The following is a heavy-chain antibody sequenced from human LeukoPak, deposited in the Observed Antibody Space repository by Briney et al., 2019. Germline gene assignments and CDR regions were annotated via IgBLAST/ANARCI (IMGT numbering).Heavy chain of an antibody. V-gene: IGHV4-61*02. Sequence: SQTLSLTCTVSGGSISSGSYYWSWIRQPAGKGLEWIGRIYTRGSTNYNPSLKSRVTISVDTSKNQFSLKLSSVTAADTAVYYCARVLGYCSSTSCHTADYWGQGTLVTVSS. D-gene: IGHD2-2*01. CDR2: IYTRGST. CDR3: ARVLGYCSSTSCHTADY. CDR1: GGSISSGSYY. J-gene: IGHJ4*02.